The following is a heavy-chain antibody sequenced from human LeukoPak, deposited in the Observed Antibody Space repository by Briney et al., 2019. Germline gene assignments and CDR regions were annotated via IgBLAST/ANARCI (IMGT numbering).Heavy chain of an antibody. V-gene: IGHV3-49*03. CDR2: IRSKAYGGTT. CDR3: TRAPEGPMVRDPPGPFDI. J-gene: IGHJ3*02. Sequence: HPGRSLRLSCTASGFTFGDYAMSWFRQAPGKGLEWVGFIRSKAYGGTTEYAASVKGRFTISRDDSKSIAYLQMNSLKTEDTAVYYCTRAPEGPMVRDPPGPFDIWGQGTMVTVSS. D-gene: IGHD3-10*01. CDR1: GFTFGDYA.